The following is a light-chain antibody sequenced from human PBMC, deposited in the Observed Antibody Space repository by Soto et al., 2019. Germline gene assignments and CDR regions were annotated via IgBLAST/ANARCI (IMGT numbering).Light chain of an antibody. CDR1: QSVSSN. Sequence: EIVLSHSPGSRAVSPGDIFTLSCTASQSVSSNLAWYHQKPGQAPRLLIYGASTRATGIPARFSCSGSGTELPLTISSLQSEDFAVYYCQQYNNWPPITFGQGTRLAIK. V-gene: IGKV3-15*01. CDR2: GAS. CDR3: QQYNNWPPIT. J-gene: IGKJ5*01.